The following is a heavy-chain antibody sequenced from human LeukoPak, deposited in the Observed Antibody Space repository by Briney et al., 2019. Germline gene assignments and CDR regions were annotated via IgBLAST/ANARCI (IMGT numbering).Heavy chain of an antibody. CDR1: GGSISSYY. J-gene: IGHJ4*02. CDR3: ARSGVIVIPTFDY. CDR2: IYYSGST. V-gene: IGHV4-59*01. D-gene: IGHD1-1*01. Sequence: SETLSLTCTVSGGSISSYYWSWIRQPPGKGLEWIGYIYYSGSTSYNPSLKSRATISLDTSEKQFSLLLRSVTEADTAIYYCARSGVIVIPTFDYWGQGSLVTVSS.